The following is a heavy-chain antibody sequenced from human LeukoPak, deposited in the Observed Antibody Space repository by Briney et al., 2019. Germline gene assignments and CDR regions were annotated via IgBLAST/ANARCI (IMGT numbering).Heavy chain of an antibody. D-gene: IGHD2-15*01. V-gene: IGHV1-18*01. J-gene: IGHJ4*02. CDR3: ARVDCSGDSCYSAGY. CDR2: ISVDNGKT. CDR1: GYTFFYYG. Sequence: ASVKVSCKASGYTFFYYGVTWVRQVPGQGLEWMGWISVDNGKTNYAQKLQGRVTLTTDISTSTAYMELRSLRSDDTAVYYCARVDCSGDSCYSAGYWGQGTRVTVSS.